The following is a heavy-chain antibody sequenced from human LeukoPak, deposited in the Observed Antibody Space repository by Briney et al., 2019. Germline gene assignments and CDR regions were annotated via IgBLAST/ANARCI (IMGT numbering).Heavy chain of an antibody. CDR1: GFTFSSYS. Sequence: PGGSLRLSCAASGFTFSSYSMNWVRQAPGKGLEWVSYISSSSSTIYYADSVKGRFTISRDNSKNTLYLQMNSLRAEDTAVYYCARPPFYDFWSDYYYYYMDVWGKGTTVTVSS. V-gene: IGHV3-48*01. J-gene: IGHJ6*03. D-gene: IGHD3-3*01. CDR2: ISSSSSTI. CDR3: ARPPFYDFWSDYYYYYMDV.